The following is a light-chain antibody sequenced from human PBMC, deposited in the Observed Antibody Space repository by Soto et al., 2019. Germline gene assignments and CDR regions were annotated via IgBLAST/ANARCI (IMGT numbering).Light chain of an antibody. V-gene: IGKV1-39*01. CDR3: QQSDSTQLT. Sequence: DVQMTQSPSSLSASVGDRVTITCRASQSITRFLNWYQQKPGKAPKLLVYDAFSLQSGLPSRFSGSGSGTDFTLTISSLQPEDFATYYCQQSDSTQLTFGGGTKFEIK. CDR2: DAF. CDR1: QSITRF. J-gene: IGKJ4*01.